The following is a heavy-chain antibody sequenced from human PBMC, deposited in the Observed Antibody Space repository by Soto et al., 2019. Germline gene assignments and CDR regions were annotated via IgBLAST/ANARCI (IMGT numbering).Heavy chain of an antibody. CDR1: GYTFTNYY. J-gene: IGHJ6*02. Sequence: QVQLVQSGAEVMKPGTSVKVSCKASGYTFTNYYIHWVRQAPGQGLEWMGIINPKSGGTTYAQKFQGRITMTGDTSTSTVYMELNSLRSEDTAVYYCARDQSVLLWFGEFPHYYYYYGMDLWGQGTTVTVSS. CDR3: ARDQSVLLWFGEFPHYYYYYGMDL. V-gene: IGHV1-46*01. D-gene: IGHD3-10*01. CDR2: INPKSGGT.